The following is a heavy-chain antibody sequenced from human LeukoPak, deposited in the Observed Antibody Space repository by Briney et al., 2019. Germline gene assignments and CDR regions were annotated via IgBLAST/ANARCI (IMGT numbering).Heavy chain of an antibody. J-gene: IGHJ5*02. D-gene: IGHD2-2*01. CDR1: GLTFSNAW. Sequence: PGGSLRLSCAASGLTFSNAWMSWVRQAPGKGLEWVGRIRSNSDGGTTDYAAPVKGRFTISRDDSGNTLFLQMSSLEIEDTAVYYCTRMNYARFDPWGQGTLVTVSP. V-gene: IGHV3-15*01. CDR2: IRSNSDGGTT. CDR3: TRMNYARFDP.